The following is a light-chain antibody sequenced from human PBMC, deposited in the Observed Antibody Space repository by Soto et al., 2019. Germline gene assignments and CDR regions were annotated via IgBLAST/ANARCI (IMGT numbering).Light chain of an antibody. CDR2: DAS. CDR1: QSVSSRY. J-gene: IGKJ2*01. CDR3: QHFGSSPPYT. V-gene: IGKV3-20*01. Sequence: EIVLTQSPGTLSLSPGERATLSCRASQSVSSRYLAWYQQKPGQAPRLLIYDASSRATGIPARFSGSGSGTDFTLTISGLEPEDFAVYYCQHFGSSPPYTFGQGTKLEIK.